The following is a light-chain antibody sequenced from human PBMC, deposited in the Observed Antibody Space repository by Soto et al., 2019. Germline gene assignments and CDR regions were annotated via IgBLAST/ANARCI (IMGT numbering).Light chain of an antibody. Sequence: EIVLTQSPDTVSLSPGETAILSCRASQSVNSNYLAWYQHKPGQAPRLLIYGASNRATGIPDRFSGSGSGTDFSLTISRLEPEDFAVFYCQQYDNSITFGQGTRLEIE. J-gene: IGKJ5*01. CDR3: QQYDNSIT. CDR2: GAS. CDR1: QSVNSNY. V-gene: IGKV3-20*01.